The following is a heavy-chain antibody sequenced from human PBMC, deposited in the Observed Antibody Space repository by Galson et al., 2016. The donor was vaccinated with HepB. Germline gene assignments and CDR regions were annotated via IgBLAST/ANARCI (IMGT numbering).Heavy chain of an antibody. J-gene: IGHJ4*02. Sequence: SLRLSCAASGFMFSDFWMNWVRQTPGKGLEWVSVIYSGGSTYYADSVKGRFTISRDNSKNTLYLQMNSLRAEDTAVYYCAGESPSDTMVRTGWGQGTLVTVSS. D-gene: IGHD3-10*01. CDR2: IYSGGST. CDR1: GFMFSDFW. CDR3: AGESPSDTMVRTG. V-gene: IGHV3-66*02.